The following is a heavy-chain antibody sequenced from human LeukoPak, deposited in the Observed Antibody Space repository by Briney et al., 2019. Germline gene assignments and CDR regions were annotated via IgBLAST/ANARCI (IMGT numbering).Heavy chain of an antibody. Sequence: GGSLRLSCAASGFTVSSYYMYWVRQAPGKGLEWVSFIYSGGSTYYADSVKGRFTISRDNSKNTLYLQMNSLRAEDTAVYYCARGSGWDFDYWGQGTPVTVSS. D-gene: IGHD6-19*01. J-gene: IGHJ4*02. CDR2: IYSGGST. CDR1: GFTVSSYY. V-gene: IGHV3-66*01. CDR3: ARGSGWDFDY.